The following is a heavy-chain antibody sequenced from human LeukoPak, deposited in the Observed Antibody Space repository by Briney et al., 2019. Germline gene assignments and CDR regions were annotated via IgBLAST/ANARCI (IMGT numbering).Heavy chain of an antibody. CDR3: ARAEWFGKKYYFDY. Sequence: TSQTLSLTCTVSGGSISSGGYYWSWIRQHPEKGLEWIGYIYYSGSTYYNPSLKSRVTISVDTSKNQFSLKLSSVTAADTAVYYCARAEWFGKKYYFDYWGQGTLVTVYS. CDR1: GGSISSGGYY. J-gene: IGHJ4*02. CDR2: IYYSGST. V-gene: IGHV4-31*03. D-gene: IGHD3-10*01.